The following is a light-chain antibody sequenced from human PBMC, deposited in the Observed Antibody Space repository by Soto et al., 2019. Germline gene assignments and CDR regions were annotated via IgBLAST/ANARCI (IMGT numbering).Light chain of an antibody. V-gene: IGKV1-NL1*01. CDR3: QQYGSSGT. CDR1: QGINNY. Sequence: DIQMTQSPSSLSASVGDSVTITCRASQGINNYLAWYQQKPGKVPVLLIYGASNRATGIPDRFSGSGSGTDFTLTISRLEPEDFAVYYCQQYGSSGTFGQGTKV. CDR2: GAS. J-gene: IGKJ1*01.